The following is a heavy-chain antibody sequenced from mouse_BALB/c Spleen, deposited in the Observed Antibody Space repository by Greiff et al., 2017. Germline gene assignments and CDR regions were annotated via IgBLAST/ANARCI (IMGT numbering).Heavy chain of an antibody. J-gene: IGHJ3*01. Sequence: EVKLMESGGGLVQPGGSRKLSCAASGFTFSSFGMHWVRQAPEKGLEWVAYISSGSSTIYYADTVKGRFTTSRDNPKNTLFLQMTSLRSEDTAMYYCATGSFAYWGQGTLVTVSA. CDR3: ATGSFAY. CDR2: ISSGSSTI. CDR1: GFTFSSFG. V-gene: IGHV5-17*02.